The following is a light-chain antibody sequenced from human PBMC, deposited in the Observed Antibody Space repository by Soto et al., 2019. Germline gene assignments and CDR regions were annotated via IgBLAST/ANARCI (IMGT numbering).Light chain of an antibody. J-gene: IGKJ2*01. CDR3: QQGHNWPLT. V-gene: IGKV3-15*01. CDR2: SAS. CDR1: QSISTE. Sequence: EIVMTQSPATLSVSPGERATLSCRASQSISTELAWHQQKPGQPPRLLIYSASTRATGVPARFTGSGSGSEFTLTISGLQSEDFAVYYCQQGHNWPLTFGQGTRLEI.